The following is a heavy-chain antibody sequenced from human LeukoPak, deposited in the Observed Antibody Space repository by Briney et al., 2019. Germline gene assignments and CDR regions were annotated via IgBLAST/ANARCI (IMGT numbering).Heavy chain of an antibody. J-gene: IGHJ4*02. V-gene: IGHV3-15*01. Sequence: PGGSLRLSCAASGFTFSNAWMSWVRQAPGKGLEWVGRIKSKTDGGTTDYAAPVKGRFTISRDDSKNTLYLQMNSLKTEDTAVYYCTTEGDLEWLFPHDYWGQGTLVTVSS. D-gene: IGHD3-3*01. CDR1: GFTFSNAW. CDR2: IKSKTDGGTT. CDR3: TTEGDLEWLFPHDY.